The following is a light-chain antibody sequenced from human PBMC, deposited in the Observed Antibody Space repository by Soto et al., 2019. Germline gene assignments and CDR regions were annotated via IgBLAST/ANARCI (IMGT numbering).Light chain of an antibody. CDR1: REVKTN. V-gene: IGKV3-15*01. CDR3: HQYHMWPSWT. Sequence: DIVMTQSPATLSVSPGETASLSCRASREVKTNVVWYQHKPGQSPRVLFHGASIRATGVPDRFSGSGSGTEFALTICGLQTDDLAVYHCHQYHMWPSWTFGQGTKADIK. CDR2: GAS. J-gene: IGKJ1*01.